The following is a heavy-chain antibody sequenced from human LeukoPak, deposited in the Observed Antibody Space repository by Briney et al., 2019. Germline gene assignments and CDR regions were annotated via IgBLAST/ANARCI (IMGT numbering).Heavy chain of an antibody. CDR2: INTNTGNP. CDR3: ARDPVLGCGGDCHYWYFDL. Sequence: ASVKVSCKASGYTFTAYTMNWVRQAPGQGLEWMGWINTNTGNPTYAQGFTGRFVFSLDTSVSTAYLRISSLKAEDTAVYYCARDPVLGCGGDCHYWYFDLWGRGTLVTVSS. D-gene: IGHD2-21*02. J-gene: IGHJ2*01. V-gene: IGHV7-4-1*02. CDR1: GYTFTAYT.